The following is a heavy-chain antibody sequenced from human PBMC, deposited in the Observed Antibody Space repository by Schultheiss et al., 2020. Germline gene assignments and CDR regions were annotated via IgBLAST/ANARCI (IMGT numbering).Heavy chain of an antibody. CDR3: ARDRRDSRSPHDAFDI. J-gene: IGHJ3*02. CDR2: INHSGST. Sequence: SETLSLTCAVYGGSFSGYYWSWIRQPPGKGLEWIGEINHSGSTNYNPSLQSRVTISVDTSKHQFYLKLSSVTAADTAVYYCARDRRDSRSPHDAFDIWGQGTRVTVSS. V-gene: IGHV4-34*01. CDR1: GGSFSGYY. D-gene: IGHD6-13*01.